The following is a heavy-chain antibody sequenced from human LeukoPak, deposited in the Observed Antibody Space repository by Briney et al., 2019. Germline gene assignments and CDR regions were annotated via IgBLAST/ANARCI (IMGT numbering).Heavy chain of an antibody. CDR1: GFTFSSYA. CDR3: ARDGGSSGYHDALDI. D-gene: IGHD3-22*01. Sequence: GSLRLSCAAAGFTFSSYAINWVRQAPGKGLEWVSAISGSGGSTYYADSVKGRFTISRDNSKNTLSLQLNSLRDEDTAVYYCARDGGSSGYHDALDIWGQGTMVTVSA. CDR2: ISGSGGST. V-gene: IGHV3-23*01. J-gene: IGHJ3*02.